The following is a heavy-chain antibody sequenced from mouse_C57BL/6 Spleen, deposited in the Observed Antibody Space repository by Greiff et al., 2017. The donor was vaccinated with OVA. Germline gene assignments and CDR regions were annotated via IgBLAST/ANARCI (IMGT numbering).Heavy chain of an antibody. CDR2: INPNNGGT. J-gene: IGHJ3*01. V-gene: IGHV1-22*01. CDR1: GYTFTDYN. D-gene: IGHD2-4*01. CDR3: ARTGGYYDYDVAWFAY. Sequence: EVQLQQSGPELVKPGASVKMSCKASGYTFTDYNMHWVKQSHGKSLEWIGYINPNNGGTSYNQKFKGKATLTVNKSSSTAYMELRSLTSEDSAVYYCARTGGYYDYDVAWFAYWGQGTLVTVSA.